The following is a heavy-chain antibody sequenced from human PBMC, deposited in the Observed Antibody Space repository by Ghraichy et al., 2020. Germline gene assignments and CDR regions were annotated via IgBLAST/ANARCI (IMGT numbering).Heavy chain of an antibody. V-gene: IGHV3-23*01. J-gene: IGHJ6*03. CDR2: LSSSGRRA. CDR3: VKNRGRLVQNYYMDV. CDR1: GFDLSTFA. D-gene: IGHD6-19*01. Sequence: GGSLRLSCAVSGFDLSTFAMDWVRQAPGKGLEWVSFLSSSGRRAYYTDSVVGRFTISKDSAKNILYLQMSSLSVEDTAIYYCVKNRGRLVQNYYMDVWGKGSEGTVSS.